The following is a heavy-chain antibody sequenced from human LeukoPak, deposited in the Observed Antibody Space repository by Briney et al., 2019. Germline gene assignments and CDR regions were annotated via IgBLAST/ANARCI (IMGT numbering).Heavy chain of an antibody. V-gene: IGHV4-34*01. Sequence: SETLSLTCAVYGGSFSGYYWSWIRQPPGKVLEWIGEINHSGSTNYNPSLKSRVTISVDTSKNQFSLKLSSVTAADTAVYYCARGRGPRGWFDPWGQGTLVTVSS. J-gene: IGHJ5*02. CDR1: GGSFSGYY. CDR3: ARGRGPRGWFDP. CDR2: INHSGST.